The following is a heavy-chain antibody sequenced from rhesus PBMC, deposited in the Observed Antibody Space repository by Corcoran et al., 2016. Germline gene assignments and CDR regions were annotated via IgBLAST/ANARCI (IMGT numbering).Heavy chain of an antibody. J-gene: IGHJ4*01. V-gene: IGHV4-173*01. D-gene: IGHD6-25*01. CDR3: ARDQPGGSLFDY. CDR1: GGSISSNY. CDR2: ISGSGGST. Sequence: QLQLQESGPGLVKPSETLSLTCAVSGGSISSNYWSWIRQPPGKGLEWIGRISGSGGSTDYNPSLKGRVPISTDTSKNQFSLKLSSVTAADTAVYYCARDQPGGSLFDYWGQGVLVTVSS.